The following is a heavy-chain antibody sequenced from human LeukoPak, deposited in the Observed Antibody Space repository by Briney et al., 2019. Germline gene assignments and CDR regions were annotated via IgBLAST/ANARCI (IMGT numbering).Heavy chain of an antibody. CDR3: ATGRRSGYQYFDY. CDR2: IYTSGST. V-gene: IGHV4-4*07. CDR1: GGSISSHY. J-gene: IGHJ4*02. Sequence: PSETLSLTCTVSGGSISSHYWSWIRQPAGKGLEWIGRIYTSGSTNYNPSLKSRVTMSVDTSKNQFSLKLSSVTAADTAVYYCATGRRSGYQYFDYWGQGTLVTVSS. D-gene: IGHD3-3*01.